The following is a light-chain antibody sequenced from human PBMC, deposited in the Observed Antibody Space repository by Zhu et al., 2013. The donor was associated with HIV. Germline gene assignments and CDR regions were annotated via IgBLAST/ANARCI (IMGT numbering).Light chain of an antibody. CDR3: QQYGTSPGCS. CDR1: QNVSSD. J-gene: IGKJ2*04. CDR2: GAS. Sequence: EIVMTQSPATLSVSPGERATLSCRASQNVSSDLAWYQLKPGQAPRLLIYGASTRATGIPASRFSASGSGTDFTLTISRLEPEDFAVYYCQQYGTSPGCSFGQGTKLEIK. V-gene: IGKV3-15*01.